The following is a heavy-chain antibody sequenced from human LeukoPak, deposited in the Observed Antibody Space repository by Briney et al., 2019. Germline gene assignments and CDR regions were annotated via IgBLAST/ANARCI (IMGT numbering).Heavy chain of an antibody. Sequence: PGRSLRLSCAASGFTFSSYGMHWVRQAPGKGLEWVAVIWYDGSNKYYADSVKGRFTISRDNSKNTLYLQMNSLRAEDTAVYYCARVLKTGDSSGYPSYYFDYWGQGTLVTVSS. CDR1: GFTFSSYG. D-gene: IGHD3-22*01. V-gene: IGHV3-33*01. CDR3: ARVLKTGDSSGYPSYYFDY. J-gene: IGHJ4*02. CDR2: IWYDGSNK.